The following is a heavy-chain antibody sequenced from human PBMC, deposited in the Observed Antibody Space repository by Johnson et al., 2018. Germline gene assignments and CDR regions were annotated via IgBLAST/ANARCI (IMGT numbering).Heavy chain of an antibody. CDR1: GGTFSSYA. CDR3: ARDRRGDGAFDM. J-gene: IGHJ3*02. V-gene: IGHV1-69*01. D-gene: IGHD3-16*01. Sequence: QVQLVQCGAAVTKPGSSVKVSCKASGGTFSSYAISWVRQAPGQGLEWMGGIIPIFGTPNYAQKFQGRVTITADASTSKAYMELSSRRSEDPAVYYWARDRRGDGAFDMWGQGTMVTVSS. CDR2: IIPIFGTP.